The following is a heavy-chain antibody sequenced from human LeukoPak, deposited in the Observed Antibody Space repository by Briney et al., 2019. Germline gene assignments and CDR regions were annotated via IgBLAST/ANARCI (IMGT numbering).Heavy chain of an antibody. CDR3: TRQGSGSTFDS. D-gene: IGHD3-10*01. CDR1: GLTFSGSA. Sequence: GGSLRLSCAASGLTFSGSAMHWVRQVSGKGLEWVGHIRSKPNNYATAYAASVKGRFTISRDDSQNTAYLQMDSLKTDDTAVYYCTRQGSGSTFDSWGPGTLVTVSS. CDR2: IRSKPNNYAT. J-gene: IGHJ4*02. V-gene: IGHV3-73*01.